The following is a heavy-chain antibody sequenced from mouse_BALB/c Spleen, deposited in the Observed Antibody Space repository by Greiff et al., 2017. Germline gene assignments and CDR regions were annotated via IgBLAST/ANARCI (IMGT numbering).Heavy chain of an antibody. D-gene: IGHD2-1*01. CDR1: GFSLTGYG. V-gene: IGHV2-6-7*01. J-gene: IGHJ3*01. CDR2: IWGDGST. Sequence: VHLVESGPGLVAPSQSLSITCTVSGFSLTGYGVNWVRQPPGKGLEWLGMIWGDGSTDYNSALKSRLSISKDNSKSQVFLKMNSLQTDDTARYYCAREGSYYGNPFAYWGQGTLVTVSA. CDR3: AREGSYYGNPFAY.